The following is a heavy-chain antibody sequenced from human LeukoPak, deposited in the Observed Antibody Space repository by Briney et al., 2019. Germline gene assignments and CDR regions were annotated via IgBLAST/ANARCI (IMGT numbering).Heavy chain of an antibody. Sequence: ASVKVSCKASGYTLTELSMHWVRQAPGEGLEWMGGFDPKDGETIYAQKFQGRVTMTEDKSTDTAYMELSSLRSEDTAVYYCAKGHYDSNNYLDAFDIWGLGTMVTVSS. J-gene: IGHJ3*02. D-gene: IGHD3-22*01. CDR2: FDPKDGET. CDR1: GYTLTELS. CDR3: AKGHYDSNNYLDAFDI. V-gene: IGHV1-24*01.